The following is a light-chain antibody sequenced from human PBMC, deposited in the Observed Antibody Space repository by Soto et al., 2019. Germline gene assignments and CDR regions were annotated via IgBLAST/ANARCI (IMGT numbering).Light chain of an antibody. V-gene: IGKV3-15*01. CDR1: QNIGTN. Sequence: EMLMTQSPATLSVSPGERATLSCRASQNIGTNLAWYQQQPGQAPSLLIYRASTRAPGVPARFSGSGSGTGFTLAISSLQSEDFGVYYCQRQNGWPITFGQGTRLEIK. J-gene: IGKJ5*01. CDR2: RAS. CDR3: QRQNGWPIT.